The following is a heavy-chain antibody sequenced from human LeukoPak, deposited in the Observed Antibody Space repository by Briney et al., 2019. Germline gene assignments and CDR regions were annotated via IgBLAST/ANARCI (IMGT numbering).Heavy chain of an antibody. D-gene: IGHD3-10*01. Sequence: GGSLRLSCAASEFTFSSYNMNWVRQAPGKGLEWVSYISSSGSTIYYADSVKGRFTISRDNAKNSLYLQMNSLRAEDTAVYYCARGMLDMVRGVIISGGAFDIWGQGTMVTVSS. V-gene: IGHV3-48*04. J-gene: IGHJ3*02. CDR1: EFTFSSYN. CDR3: ARGMLDMVRGVIISGGAFDI. CDR2: ISSSGSTI.